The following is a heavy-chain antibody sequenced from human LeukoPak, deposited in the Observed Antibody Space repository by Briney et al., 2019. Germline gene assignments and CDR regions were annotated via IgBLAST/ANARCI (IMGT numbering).Heavy chain of an antibody. J-gene: IGHJ5*02. CDR2: ISGSGGST. V-gene: IGHV3-23*01. CDR3: ARGLVGRAWFDP. Sequence: GGSLRLSCAASGFTFSSYAMSWVRQAPGKGLEWVSAISGSGGSTYYADSVKGRFTISRDNAKNSLYLQMNSLRDEDTAVYYCARGLVGRAWFDPWGQGTLVTVSS. D-gene: IGHD3-9*01. CDR1: GFTFSSYA.